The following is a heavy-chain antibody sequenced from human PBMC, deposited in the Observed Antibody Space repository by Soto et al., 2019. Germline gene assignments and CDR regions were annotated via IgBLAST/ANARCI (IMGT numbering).Heavy chain of an antibody. CDR1: GGFFSGYY. D-gene: IGHD2-15*01. V-gene: IGHV4-34*01. Sequence: SETLSVTCAVYGGFFSGYYWSWSCQPPGKGPEWIGEINHSGSTNYNPSLKSRVTISVDTSKNQFSLKLSSVTAADTAMYYCASLWVRGKYCSGDSCYSGLDYWGQGTLVTVSS. CDR3: ASLWVRGKYCSGDSCYSGLDY. J-gene: IGHJ4*02. CDR2: INHSGST.